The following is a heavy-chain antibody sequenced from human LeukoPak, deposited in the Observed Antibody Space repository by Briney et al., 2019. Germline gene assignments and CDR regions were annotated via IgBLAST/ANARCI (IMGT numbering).Heavy chain of an antibody. J-gene: IGHJ4*02. Sequence: GGSLRLSCAASGFTFSNYGMNWVRQAPGKGLEWVSLISRGGDIINYADSVKGRFTISRDNSKNTLYLQMNSVRAEDTAVYYCAKDREQVGPYYFDYWGQGSLVTVSS. CDR2: ISRGGDII. CDR1: GFTFSNYG. V-gene: IGHV3-23*01. D-gene: IGHD1/OR15-1a*01. CDR3: AKDREQVGPYYFDY.